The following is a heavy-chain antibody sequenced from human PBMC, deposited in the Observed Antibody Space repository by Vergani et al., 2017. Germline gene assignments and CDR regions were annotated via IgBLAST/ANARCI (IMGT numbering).Heavy chain of an antibody. V-gene: IGHV1-69*13. D-gene: IGHD6-19*01. J-gene: IGHJ6*02. CDR1: GGTFSSYA. CDR2: IIPIFGTA. CDR3: ARDQAAVAGTSYYYYGMDV. Sequence: QVQLVQSGAEVKKPGSSVKVSCKASGGTFSSYAISWVRQAPGQGLEWMGRIIPIFGTANYAQKFQGRVTITVDESTSTAYMELSSLRSEDTAVYYCARDQAAVAGTSYYYYGMDVWGQGTTVTVSS.